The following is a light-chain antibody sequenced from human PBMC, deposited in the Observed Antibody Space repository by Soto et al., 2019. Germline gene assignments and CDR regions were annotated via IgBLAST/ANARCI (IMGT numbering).Light chain of an antibody. CDR1: SSDVGGYNY. Sequence: QSVLTQPPSASGSPGQSVTISCTGTSSDVGGYNYVSWYQQHPGKAPKFMLYEVSKRPSGVPDRFSGSKSGNTASLTVSGLQAEDEADYYCSSYAGSNNLVFGGGTKLTVL. J-gene: IGLJ3*02. V-gene: IGLV2-8*01. CDR3: SSYAGSNNLV. CDR2: EVS.